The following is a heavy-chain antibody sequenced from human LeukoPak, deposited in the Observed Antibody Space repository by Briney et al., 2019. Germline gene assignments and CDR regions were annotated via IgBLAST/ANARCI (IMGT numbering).Heavy chain of an antibody. J-gene: IGHJ3*01. V-gene: IGHV1-2*02. CDR3: ARTKSQAFDV. CDR2: INPNSGDT. CDR1: GYTFSGYY. Sequence: ALVKVSCKASGYTFSGYYIHWVRQAPGQGFEWMGWINPNSGDTNYAEQFQGRVTLTRDRSVNTSYMELSRLRSDDTAIYYCARTKSQAFDVWGQGTMVSVSS.